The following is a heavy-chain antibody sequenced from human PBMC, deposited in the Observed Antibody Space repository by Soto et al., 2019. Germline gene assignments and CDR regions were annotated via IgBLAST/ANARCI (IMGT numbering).Heavy chain of an antibody. V-gene: IGHV1-69*13. CDR1: GGTFSSYA. D-gene: IGHD3-3*01. J-gene: IGHJ6*02. Sequence: GASVKVSCKASGGTFSSYAISWVRQAPGQGLEWMGGIIPIFGTANYAQKFQGRVTITADESTSTAYMELSSLRSEDTAVYYCARSISDRDYDFWSGYKQTNSYYYYYGMDVWGQGTTVTVSS. CDR3: ARSISDRDYDFWSGYKQTNSYYYYYGMDV. CDR2: IIPIFGTA.